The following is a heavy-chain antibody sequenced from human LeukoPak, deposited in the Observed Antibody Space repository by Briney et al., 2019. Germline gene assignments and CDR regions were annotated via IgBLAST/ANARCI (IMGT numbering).Heavy chain of an antibody. Sequence: SETLSLTCTVSGGSMSSYYWSWIRQPPGKGLKWIGYIYYSGSTKYNPSLKSRVTISVDTSKNQFSLKLSSVTAADTAVYYCARGARAGYNLEPFDYWGQGTLVTVSS. J-gene: IGHJ4*02. CDR2: IYYSGST. CDR1: GGSMSSYY. V-gene: IGHV4-59*08. CDR3: ARGARAGYNLEPFDY. D-gene: IGHD5-24*01.